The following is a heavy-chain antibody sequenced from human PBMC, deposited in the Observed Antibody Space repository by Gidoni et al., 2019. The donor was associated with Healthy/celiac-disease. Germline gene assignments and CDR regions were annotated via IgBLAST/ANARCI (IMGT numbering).Heavy chain of an antibody. CDR1: GFTFSSYS. CDR3: ARGGGRDSSSSGDT. D-gene: IGHD6-6*01. J-gene: IGHJ4*02. V-gene: IGHV3-21*01. CDR2: ISSSSSYI. Sequence: EVQLVESGGGLVKPGGSLRLSCAASGFTFSSYSMTWVRQAPGKGLAWVSSISSSSSYIYYADSVKGRFTISRDNAKNSLYLQMNSLRAEDTAVYYCARGGGRDSSSSGDTWGQGTLVTVSS.